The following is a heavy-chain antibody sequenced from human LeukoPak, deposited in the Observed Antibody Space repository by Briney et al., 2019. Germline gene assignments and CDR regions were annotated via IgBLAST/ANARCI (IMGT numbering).Heavy chain of an antibody. J-gene: IGHJ4*02. CDR1: EFTFSSYW. D-gene: IGHD1-26*01. Sequence: GGSLRLSCEASEFTFSSYWMHWVRQAPGKGLVWVSRINSDGRTTIYADSVKGRFTISRDNAKNTLYLQMDSLRAEDTAVYYCARESSVGAHKAFDYWGQGTLVTVSS. V-gene: IGHV3-74*01. CDR3: ARESSVGAHKAFDY. CDR2: INSDGRTT.